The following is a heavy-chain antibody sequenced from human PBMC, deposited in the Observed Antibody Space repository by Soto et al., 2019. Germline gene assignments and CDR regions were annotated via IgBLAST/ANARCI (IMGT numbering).Heavy chain of an antibody. Sequence: PSETLSLTCAVSGASISTEGYTWSWIRQPPGKGLEWIGYIYPSGATHYNPSLKSRVTISLDASRNRFSLSVGSVTAADTAVYYCARATFGAVLHREAWGQGTTVTVSS. CDR2: IYPSGAT. J-gene: IGHJ6*02. V-gene: IGHV4-30-2*01. CDR3: ARATFGAVLHREA. D-gene: IGHD3-3*01. CDR1: GASISTEGYT.